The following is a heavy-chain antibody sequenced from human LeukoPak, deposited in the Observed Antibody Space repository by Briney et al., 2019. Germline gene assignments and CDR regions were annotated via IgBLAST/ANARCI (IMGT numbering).Heavy chain of an antibody. V-gene: IGHV3-72*01. CDR3: ARGLRYDSSKDAFDI. CDR2: TRNKANSYTT. CDR1: GFTFSDHY. J-gene: IGHJ3*02. D-gene: IGHD3-22*01. Sequence: GGSLRLSCAASGFTFSDHYMDWVRQAPGKGLEWVGRTRNKANSYTTEYAASVKGRFTISRDDSKNSLYLQMNSLKTEDTAVYYCARGLRYDSSKDAFDIWGQGTMVTVSS.